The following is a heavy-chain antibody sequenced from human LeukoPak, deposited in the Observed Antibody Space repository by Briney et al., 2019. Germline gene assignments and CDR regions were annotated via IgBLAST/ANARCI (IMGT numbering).Heavy chain of an antibody. CDR2: MYYDENT. Sequence: PSETLSLTCTVSGGSISSYYWSWIRQLPGKGLQWIGYMYYDENTSYNPSLKSRVTISLDRSKNQFSLKLSSVTAADTAVYYCARYSSSGYFVFDIWGQGTMVTVSS. J-gene: IGHJ3*02. V-gene: IGHV4-59*01. CDR3: ARYSSSGYFVFDI. D-gene: IGHD3-22*01. CDR1: GGSISSYY.